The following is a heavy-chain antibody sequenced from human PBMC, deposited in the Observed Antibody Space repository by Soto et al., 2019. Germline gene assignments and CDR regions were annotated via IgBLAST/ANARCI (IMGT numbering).Heavy chain of an antibody. V-gene: IGHV1-58*01. CDR3: AAGSRLEMAAVDY. Sequence: QMQLVQSGPEVKKPGTSVKVSCKASGFTFTSSAVQWVRQARGQRLEWIGWIVVGSGNTNYAQKFQERVTITRDMSTSTAYMELSSLRSEDTAVYYCAAGSRLEMAAVDYWGQGTLVTVSS. D-gene: IGHD6-19*01. CDR1: GFTFTSSA. J-gene: IGHJ4*02. CDR2: IVVGSGNT.